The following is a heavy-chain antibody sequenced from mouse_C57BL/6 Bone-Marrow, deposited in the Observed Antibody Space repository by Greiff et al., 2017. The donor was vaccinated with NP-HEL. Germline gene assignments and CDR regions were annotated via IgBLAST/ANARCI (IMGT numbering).Heavy chain of an antibody. CDR3: ARRNSSEGLY. D-gene: IGHD3-2*02. Sequence: QVQLQQPGAELVKPGASVKLSCKASGYTFTSYWMHWVKQRPGQGLEWIGMIHPNSGSTNYNEKFKSKATLTVDKSSSTAYRQLSSLTAEDAAVYYSARRNSSEGLYWGQGTTLTVSS. CDR1: GYTFTSYW. J-gene: IGHJ2*01. CDR2: IHPNSGST. V-gene: IGHV1-64*01.